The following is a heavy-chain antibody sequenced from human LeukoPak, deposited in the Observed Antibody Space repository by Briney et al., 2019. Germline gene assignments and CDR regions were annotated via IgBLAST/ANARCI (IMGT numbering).Heavy chain of an antibody. V-gene: IGHV3-7*01. CDR2: IGQDGSVK. J-gene: IGHJ4*02. CDR3: GNQCSGGICPEN. Sequence: SGGSLRLSCAASGFRFTSYWMTWVRQAPGKGLEWVGNIGQDGSVKTYADSVKGRFTISRDNAKNSVFLQMNSLRAEDTAFYYCGNQCSGGICPENWGRGTLVTVSS. CDR1: GFRFTSYW. D-gene: IGHD2-15*01.